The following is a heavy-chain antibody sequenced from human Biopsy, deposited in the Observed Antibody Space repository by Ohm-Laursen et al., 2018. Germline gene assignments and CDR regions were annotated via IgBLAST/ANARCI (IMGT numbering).Heavy chain of an antibody. CDR3: ARPTNARAGGAPFDI. Sequence: SLRLSCSASGFSFSSYGMHWVRQAPGTGLEWVAVLWYDGTNKYYADSVKGRFTISRDNSNNTQYLQMNSLRAEDTAMYYCARPTNARAGGAPFDIWGQGTMVTVSS. CDR1: GFSFSSYG. CDR2: LWYDGTNK. V-gene: IGHV3-33*01. J-gene: IGHJ3*02. D-gene: IGHD3-10*01.